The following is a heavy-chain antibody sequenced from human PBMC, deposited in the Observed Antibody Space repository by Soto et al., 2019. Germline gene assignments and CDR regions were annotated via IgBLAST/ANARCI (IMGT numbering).Heavy chain of an antibody. Sequence: GASGKVSCKASCGTFANFIMNCVRQTPGQGLEWMGGIAPMFGTATYAEKFKGRVTISATESTSTAYMELTSLRSEDTAVYYCARNGTYSSSLSQYSGMDVWGQGTTVTVSS. V-gene: IGHV1-69*13. CDR1: CGTFANFI. J-gene: IGHJ6*02. CDR3: ARNGTYSSSLSQYSGMDV. D-gene: IGHD6-6*01. CDR2: IAPMFGTA.